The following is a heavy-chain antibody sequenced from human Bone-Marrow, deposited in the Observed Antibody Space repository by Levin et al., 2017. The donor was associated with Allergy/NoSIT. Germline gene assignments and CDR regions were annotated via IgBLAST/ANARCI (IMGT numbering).Heavy chain of an antibody. Sequence: GESLKISCAASGFTFSSYGMHWVRQAPGKGLEWVAVIWYDGSNKYYADSVKGRFTISRDNSKNTLYLQMNSLRAEDTAVYYCARGERYYDILTGYPRTYYYYYGMDVWGQGTTVTVSS. CDR2: IWYDGSNK. CDR1: GFTFSSYG. J-gene: IGHJ6*02. V-gene: IGHV3-33*01. CDR3: ARGERYYDILTGYPRTYYYYYGMDV. D-gene: IGHD3-9*01.